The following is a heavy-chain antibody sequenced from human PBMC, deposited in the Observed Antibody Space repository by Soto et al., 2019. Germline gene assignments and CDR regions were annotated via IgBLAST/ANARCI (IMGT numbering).Heavy chain of an antibody. CDR2: IIPIFGTA. CDR3: ARDAVPGYGDYHLDY. J-gene: IGHJ4*02. D-gene: IGHD4-17*01. V-gene: IGHV1-69*12. Sequence: QVQLVQSGAEVKKPGSSVKVSCKASGGTFSSYAISWVRQAPGQGLEWMGGIIPIFGTANYAQKFQGRVTITADESTSTAYMELSSLRSEDTAMYYCARDAVPGYGDYHLDYWGQGTLVTVSS. CDR1: GGTFSSYA.